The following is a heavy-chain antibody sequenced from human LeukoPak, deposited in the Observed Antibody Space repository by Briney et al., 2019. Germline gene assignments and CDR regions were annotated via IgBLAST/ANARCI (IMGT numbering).Heavy chain of an antibody. J-gene: IGHJ3*02. Sequence: GGSLRLSCAASGFTFSDYYMSWIRQAPGKGLVWVTRISADGSYTLYADSVKGRFTISRDNAKNTLFLQMNSLRAEDTAVYYCVTANSGLDIWGQGTTVTVSS. D-gene: IGHD1-1*01. CDR1: GFTFSDYY. CDR2: ISADGSYT. V-gene: IGHV3-74*01. CDR3: VTANSGLDI.